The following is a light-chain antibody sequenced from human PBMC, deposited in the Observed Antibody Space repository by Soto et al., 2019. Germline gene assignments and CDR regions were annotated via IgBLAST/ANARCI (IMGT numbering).Light chain of an antibody. CDR3: QQYVNWPLT. CDR2: GAS. Sequence: EALMTQSPATLSVSPGERATLSCRASQSVNNNLAWYQQKLGQAPRVLIYGASTRATGIPARFTGSGSGTEFILTITSLQSEDSAVYYCQQYVNWPLTFGGGTKVDIK. J-gene: IGKJ4*01. CDR1: QSVNNN. V-gene: IGKV3-15*01.